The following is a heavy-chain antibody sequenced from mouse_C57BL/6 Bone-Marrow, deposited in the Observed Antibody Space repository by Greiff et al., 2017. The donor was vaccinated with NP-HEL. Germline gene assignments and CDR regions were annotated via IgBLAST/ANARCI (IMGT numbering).Heavy chain of an antibody. CDR2: ITHSGET. CDR1: GFPITSGYY. Sequence: VQLQESGPGLVKPSQSLFLTCSITGFPITSGYYWIWIRQSPGKPLEWMGYITHSGETFYNPSLQSPISITRETSKNQFFLQLNSVTTEDTAMYYCAGSHSSTYWYFDVWGTGTTVTVSS. CDR3: AGSHSSTYWYFDV. D-gene: IGHD1-1*01. V-gene: IGHV12-3*01. J-gene: IGHJ1*03.